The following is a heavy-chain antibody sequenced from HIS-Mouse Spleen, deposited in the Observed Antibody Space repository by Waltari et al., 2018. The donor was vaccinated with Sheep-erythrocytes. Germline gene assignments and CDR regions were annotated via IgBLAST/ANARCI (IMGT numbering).Heavy chain of an antibody. D-gene: IGHD2-15*01. CDR3: ARGSGSYYFDY. J-gene: IGHJ4*02. CDR1: GFTFSSYS. Sequence: EVQLVESGGGLVQPGWSLRLSCAASGFTFSSYSMNWVRQAPGKGLECVSYIRSRRSTIYYADSVKGRFTISRDNAKNSLYLQMNSLRAEDTAVYYCARGSGSYYFDYWGQGTLVTVSS. V-gene: IGHV3-48*01. CDR2: IRSRRSTI.